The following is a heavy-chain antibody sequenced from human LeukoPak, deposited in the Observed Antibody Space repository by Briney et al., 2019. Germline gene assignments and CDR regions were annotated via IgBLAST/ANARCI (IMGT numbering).Heavy chain of an antibody. CDR2: IIPIFGTA. J-gene: IGHJ3*02. CDR1: GGAFSSYA. Sequence: SVKVSCKSSGGAFSSYAISWVRQAPGQGLEWMGRIIPIFGTANYAQKFQGRVTITTDESTSTAYMELSSLRSEDTAVYYCARDTFFYHDSSGPADDAFDIWGQGTMVTVSS. D-gene: IGHD3-22*01. V-gene: IGHV1-69*05. CDR3: ARDTFFYHDSSGPADDAFDI.